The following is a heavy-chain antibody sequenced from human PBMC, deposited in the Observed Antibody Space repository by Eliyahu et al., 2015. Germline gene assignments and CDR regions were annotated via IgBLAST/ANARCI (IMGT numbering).Heavy chain of an antibody. CDR2: INHSGST. Sequence: QVQLQQWGAGLLKPSETLSLTCAXYGGSFXGYXWXWIXQPPGKGXEWIGEINHSGSTNFNPSLKSRVTISVDTSKNQFSLKLSSVTAXDTAVYYCASVEYCSGGSCWNYGPWGQGTLVTVSS. CDR1: GGSFXGYX. V-gene: IGHV4-34*01. J-gene: IGHJ5*02. CDR3: ASVEYCSGGSCWNYGP. D-gene: IGHD2-15*01.